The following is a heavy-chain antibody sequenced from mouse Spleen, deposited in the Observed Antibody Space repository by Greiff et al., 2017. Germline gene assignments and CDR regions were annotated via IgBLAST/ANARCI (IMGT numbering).Heavy chain of an antibody. D-gene: IGHD1-1*01. V-gene: IGHV1-76*01. CDR3: ARLLRGVFYYAMDY. J-gene: IGHJ4*01. CDR1: GYTFTDYY. CDR2: IYPGSGNT. Sequence: QVQLQQSGAELVRPGASVKLSCKASGYTFTDYYINWVKQRPGQGLEWIARIYPGSGNTYYNEKFKGKATLTAEKSSSTAYMQLSSLTSEDSAVYFCARLLRGVFYYAMDYWGQGTSVTVSS.